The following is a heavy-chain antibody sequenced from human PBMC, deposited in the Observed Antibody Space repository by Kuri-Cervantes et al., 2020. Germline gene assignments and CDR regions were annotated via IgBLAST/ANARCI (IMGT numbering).Heavy chain of an antibody. D-gene: IGHD4-17*01. CDR3: AKDIGDYGDGKVDY. CDR1: GYTFTSYY. Sequence: SVKVSCKASGYTFTSYYMHWVRQAPGQGLEWMGIINPSGGSTSYAQKFQGRVTMTRDTSTSTAYMELSSLRSEDTALYYCAKDIGDYGDGKVDYWGQGTLVTVSS. CDR2: INPSGGST. V-gene: IGHV1-46*01. J-gene: IGHJ4*02.